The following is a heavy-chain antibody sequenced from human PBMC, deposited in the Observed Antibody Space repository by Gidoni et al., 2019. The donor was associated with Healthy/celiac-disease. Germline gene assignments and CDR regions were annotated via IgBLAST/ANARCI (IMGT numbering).Heavy chain of an antibody. CDR1: GFSLSTSGVG. CDR2: IYWNDDK. V-gene: IGHV2-5*01. Sequence: QITLKESGPTLVKPTQTLTLTCTFSGFSLSTSGVGVGWIRQPPGKALEWLALIYWNDDKRYSPSLKSRLTITKDTSKNQVVLTMTNMDPVDTATYYCAHTLLISIVGATFDYWGQGTLVTVSS. CDR3: AHTLLISIVGATFDY. D-gene: IGHD1-26*01. J-gene: IGHJ4*02.